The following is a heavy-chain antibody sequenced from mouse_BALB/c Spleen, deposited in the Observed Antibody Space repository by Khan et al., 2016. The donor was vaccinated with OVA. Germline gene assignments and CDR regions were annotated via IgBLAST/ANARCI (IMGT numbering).Heavy chain of an antibody. D-gene: IGHD4-1*01. CDR1: GFTFSSYG. V-gene: IGHV5-6*01. Sequence: EVKVVESGGDLVKPGGSLKLSCAASGFTFSSYGMSWVRQTPDKRLEWVATISSDGSYTYYPDRVKGRFTISRDNVKNTLYLQRSSLKAEDTAMYYCASHLTGSFAYWGQGTLVTVSA. J-gene: IGHJ3*01. CDR3: ASHLTGSFAY. CDR2: ISSDGSYT.